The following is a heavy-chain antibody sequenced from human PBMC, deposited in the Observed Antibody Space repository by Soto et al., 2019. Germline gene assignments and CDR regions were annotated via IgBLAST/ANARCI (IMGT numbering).Heavy chain of an antibody. D-gene: IGHD6-19*01. Sequence: QVQLVQSGAEVKKPGSSVKVSCEASGRTFSSYSIIWVRQAPGQGLEWMGRITPVLGIANYAQKFQGRVTITADKTTSAAYMDLSSLTFEDTAVYYCARGGAVAGDQNLQRYYSGMDVWGQGTTVTVSS. CDR1: GRTFSSYS. CDR3: ARGGAVAGDQNLQRYYSGMDV. V-gene: IGHV1-69*02. J-gene: IGHJ6*02. CDR2: ITPVLGIA.